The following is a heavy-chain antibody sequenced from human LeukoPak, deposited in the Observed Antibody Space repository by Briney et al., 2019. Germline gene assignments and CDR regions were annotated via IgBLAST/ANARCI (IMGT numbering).Heavy chain of an antibody. CDR2: IWYDGSNK. J-gene: IGHJ6*02. V-gene: IGHV3-33*01. D-gene: IGHD3-3*01. CDR1: GFTFSSYG. Sequence: GGSLRLSCAASGFTFSSYGMHWVRQAPGKGLEWVAVIWYDGSNKYYADSVKGRFTISRDNSKNTLYLQMYSLRAEDTAVYYCARGDFYYYGMDVWGQGTTVTVSS. CDR3: ARGDFYYYGMDV.